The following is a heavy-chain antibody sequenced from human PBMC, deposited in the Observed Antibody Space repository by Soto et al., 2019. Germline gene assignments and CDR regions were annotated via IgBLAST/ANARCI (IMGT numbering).Heavy chain of an antibody. Sequence: PWGSLRLSCAASGFTFSSYWLPWVRPAPGKEYVAVSRYNRLGTSTYYVVAVKCLVTISRHSARNALYLQMNRLRTKDTAVYYCLRDGYPAWIYDVDIVDQEAMDTASS. V-gene: IGHV3-74*01. J-gene: IGHJ6*02. CDR2: YNRLGTST. CDR3: LRDGYPAWIYDVDI. D-gene: IGHD2-2*03. CDR1: GFTFSSYW.